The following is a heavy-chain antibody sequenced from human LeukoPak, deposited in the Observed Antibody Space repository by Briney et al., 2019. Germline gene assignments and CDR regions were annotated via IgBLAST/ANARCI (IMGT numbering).Heavy chain of an antibody. D-gene: IGHD3-22*01. J-gene: IGHJ4*02. CDR1: GFTVSSNY. Sequence: GGSLRLSCVASGFTVSSNYMSWVRQAPGKGLEWVSVIYSGGSTYYADSVKGRFTISRDNSKNTLYLQMNSLRAEDTAVYYCAKELSSGYKPHYYFDYWGQGTLVTVSS. CDR3: AKELSSGYKPHYYFDY. CDR2: IYSGGST. V-gene: IGHV3-66*01.